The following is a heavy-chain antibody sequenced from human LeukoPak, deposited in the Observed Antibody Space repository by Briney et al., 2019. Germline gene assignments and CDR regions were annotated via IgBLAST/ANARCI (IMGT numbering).Heavy chain of an antibody. CDR3: ARDVPYYDSSGYYQPTHFDY. CDR2: INPSGGST. D-gene: IGHD3-22*01. V-gene: IGHV1-46*01. J-gene: IGHJ4*02. CDR1: GYTFTSYY. Sequence: ASVRVSCTASGYTFTSYYMHWVRQAPGQGLEWMGIINPSGGSTSYAQKFQGRVTMTRDTSTSTVYMELSSLRSEDTAVYYCARDVPYYDSSGYYQPTHFDYWGQGTLVTVSS.